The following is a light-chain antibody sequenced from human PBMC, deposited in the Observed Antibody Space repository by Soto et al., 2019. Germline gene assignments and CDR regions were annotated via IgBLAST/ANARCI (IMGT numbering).Light chain of an antibody. CDR3: QSYDGSLSGLYV. J-gene: IGLJ1*01. CDR2: GDT. V-gene: IGLV1-40*01. Sequence: QPVLTQPPSVSGAPGQRVTISCTGSSSNIGANDVHWYQQFPGTAPKLLIFGDTNRPSGVPDRFSGSKSGSSASLTITGLQAEDEADYYCQSYDGSLSGLYVFGSGTKLTVL. CDR1: SSNIGAND.